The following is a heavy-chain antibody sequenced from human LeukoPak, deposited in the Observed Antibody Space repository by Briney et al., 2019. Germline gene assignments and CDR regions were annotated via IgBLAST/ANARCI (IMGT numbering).Heavy chain of an antibody. D-gene: IGHD6-6*01. CDR1: GGSISSGGYS. J-gene: IGHJ4*02. CDR2: IYHSGST. Sequence: PSQTLPLTCAVSGGSISSGGYSWSWIRQPPGKGLEWIGYIYHSGSTYYNPSLKSRVTISVDRSKNQFSLKLSSVTAADTAVYYCARAAARPYYFDYWGQGTLVTVSS. CDR3: ARAAARPYYFDY. V-gene: IGHV4-30-2*01.